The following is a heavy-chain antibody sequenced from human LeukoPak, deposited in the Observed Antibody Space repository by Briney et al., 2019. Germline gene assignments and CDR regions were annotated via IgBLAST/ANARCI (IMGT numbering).Heavy chain of an antibody. V-gene: IGHV4-39*01. CDR1: GGSISSYY. CDR2: IYHSGYT. CDR3: ARQEWWSGKYSFYFDY. D-gene: IGHD2-15*01. Sequence: SSETLSLTCTVSGGSISSYYWSWIRQPPGKGLEWIGSIYHSGYTYYNPSLKSPVTISVDTSKNQFSLKVTSVTAADTAVYYCARQEWWSGKYSFYFDYWGQGMLVTVSS. J-gene: IGHJ4*02.